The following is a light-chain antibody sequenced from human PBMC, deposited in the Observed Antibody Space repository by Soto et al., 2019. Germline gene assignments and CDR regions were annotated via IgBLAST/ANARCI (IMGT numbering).Light chain of an antibody. Sequence: EIVLTQSPDTLSLSPGERAALSCRASQRVSSSYVAWYRQKPGQAPRLLIYGASSRATGIPDRFRGSGAGTDFTLSISVLELEDFAVYYCQQYGTSLLAFGGGTKVEIK. V-gene: IGKV3-20*01. CDR1: QRVSSSY. CDR3: QQYGTSLLA. CDR2: GAS. J-gene: IGKJ4*01.